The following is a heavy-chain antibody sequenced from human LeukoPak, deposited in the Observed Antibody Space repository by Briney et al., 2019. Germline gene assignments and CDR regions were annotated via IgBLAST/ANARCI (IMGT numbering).Heavy chain of an antibody. CDR1: GGSFSGYY. J-gene: IGHJ4*02. CDR3: ARHATENYYGSGTSMFDY. CDR2: INHSGST. Sequence: SETLSLTCAVYGGSFSGYYWSWIRQPPGKGLEWIGEINHSGSTNYNPSLESRVTISVDTSKNQFSLKLSSVTAADTAVYYCARHATENYYGSGTSMFDYWGQGTLVTVSS. V-gene: IGHV4-34*01. D-gene: IGHD3-10*01.